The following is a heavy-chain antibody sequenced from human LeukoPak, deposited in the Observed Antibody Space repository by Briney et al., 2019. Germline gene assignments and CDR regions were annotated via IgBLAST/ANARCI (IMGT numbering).Heavy chain of an antibody. CDR3: ARDHYDILTGSFYYYYGMDV. V-gene: IGHV3-66*01. CDR1: GFTVSSNY. D-gene: IGHD3-9*01. J-gene: IGHJ6*02. Sequence: GGSLRLSCAASGFTVSSNYMSWVRQAPGKGLEWVSVIYSGGSTYYADSVKGRFTISRDNSKNTLYLQMNSLRAEDTAVYYCARDHYDILTGSFYYYYGMDVWGQGTTATVSS. CDR2: IYSGGST.